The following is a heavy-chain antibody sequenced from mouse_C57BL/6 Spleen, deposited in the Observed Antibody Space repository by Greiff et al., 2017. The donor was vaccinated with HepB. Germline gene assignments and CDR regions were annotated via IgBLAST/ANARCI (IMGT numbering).Heavy chain of an antibody. Sequence: VQLQQPGAELVMPGASVKLSCKASGYTFTSYWMHWVKQRPGQGLEWIGEIDPSDSYTNYNQKFKGKSTLTVDKSSSTAYMQLSSLTSEDSAVYYCASRGSGFDYWGQGTTLTVSS. J-gene: IGHJ2*01. CDR1: GYTFTSYW. CDR3: ASRGSGFDY. CDR2: IDPSDSYT. V-gene: IGHV1-69*01. D-gene: IGHD4-1*01.